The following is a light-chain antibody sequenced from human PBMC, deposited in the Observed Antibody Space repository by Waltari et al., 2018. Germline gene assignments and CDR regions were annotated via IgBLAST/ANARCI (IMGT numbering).Light chain of an antibody. Sequence: DIQMTQSPSTLSASVGDRVTITCRASQSISSWLAWYQQKPGKAPKLLIYDASSLESGVPSRFSGSGSGTEFTLTISSLQPDDFAVYYCQHYHQWPPYTFGQGTKVE. V-gene: IGKV1-5*01. CDR2: DAS. CDR3: QHYHQWPPYT. CDR1: QSISSW. J-gene: IGKJ2*01.